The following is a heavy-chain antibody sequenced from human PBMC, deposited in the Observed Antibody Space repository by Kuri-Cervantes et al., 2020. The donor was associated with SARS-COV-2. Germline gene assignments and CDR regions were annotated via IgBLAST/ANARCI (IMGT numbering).Heavy chain of an antibody. CDR3: ARYTPSRRLVVISQGGAFDI. Sequence: ASVKVSCKASGYTFTGYYMRWVRQAPGQGLEWMGWINPNSGGTNYAQKFQGWVTMTTDTSISTVYMELSRLRSDDTAVYYCARYTPSRRLVVISQGGAFDIWGQGTMVTVSS. V-gene: IGHV1-2*04. J-gene: IGHJ3*02. CDR2: INPNSGGT. CDR1: GYTFTGYY. D-gene: IGHD3-22*01.